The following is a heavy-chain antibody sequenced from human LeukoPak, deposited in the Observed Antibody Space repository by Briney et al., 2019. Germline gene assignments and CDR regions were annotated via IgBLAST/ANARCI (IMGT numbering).Heavy chain of an antibody. Sequence: GGSLRLSCAASGFTFSSYGMHWVRQAPGKGLEWVAVISYDGSNKYYADSVKGRFTISRDNAKNSLYLQMNSLRAEDTAVYYCARELAYYGSGAGLDYWGQGTLVTVSS. CDR3: ARELAYYGSGAGLDY. J-gene: IGHJ4*02. V-gene: IGHV3-30*03. CDR1: GFTFSSYG. CDR2: ISYDGSNK. D-gene: IGHD3-10*01.